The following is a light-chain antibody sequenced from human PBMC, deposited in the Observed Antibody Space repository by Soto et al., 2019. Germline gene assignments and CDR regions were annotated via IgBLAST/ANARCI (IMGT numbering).Light chain of an antibody. CDR1: SSDVGGYNY. Sequence: QSLLTQPASVSRSPGQSLTISCTGTSSDVGGYNYVSWYQPHPGKAPKLMIYEVSKRPSGVSNRFSASKSGNTASLTISGLQAEDEADYYCSSYTSSSTLVFGTGTKVTVL. CDR2: EVS. J-gene: IGLJ1*01. V-gene: IGLV2-14*01. CDR3: SSYTSSSTLV.